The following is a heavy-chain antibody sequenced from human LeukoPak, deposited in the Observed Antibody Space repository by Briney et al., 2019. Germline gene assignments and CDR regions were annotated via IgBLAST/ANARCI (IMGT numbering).Heavy chain of an antibody. CDR1: GFSFSDSP. Sequence: PGGSLKLSCAASGFSFSDSPMHWVRQASGKGLEWVGRVRVRANSYATGYAASVEGRFTISRDDSENTAYLQMNSLIIEDTAVYYCTRQRPQTGAFDYWGQGVLVTVSS. CDR2: VRVRANSYAT. V-gene: IGHV3-73*01. CDR3: TRQRPQTGAFDY. J-gene: IGHJ4*02. D-gene: IGHD7-27*01.